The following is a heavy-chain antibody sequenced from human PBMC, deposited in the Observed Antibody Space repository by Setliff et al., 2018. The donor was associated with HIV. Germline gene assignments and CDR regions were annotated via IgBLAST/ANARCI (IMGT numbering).Heavy chain of an antibody. CDR2: IYTSGST. J-gene: IGHJ4*02. CDR1: GGSISSGSYY. V-gene: IGHV4-61*02. D-gene: IGHD6-19*01. CDR3: AHAVAVRVFDY. Sequence: PSETLSLTCTVSGGSISSGSYYWSWIRQPAGKGLEWIGRIYTSGSTYYNPSLKSRVTISVDTSKNQFSLKLSSVTAADTAVYYCAHAVAVRVFDYWGQGTLVTVSS.